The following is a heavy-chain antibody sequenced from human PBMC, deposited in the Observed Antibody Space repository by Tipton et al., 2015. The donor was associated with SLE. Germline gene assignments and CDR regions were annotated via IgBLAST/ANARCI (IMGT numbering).Heavy chain of an antibody. V-gene: IGHV3-33*08. CDR3: ARVRSNLDY. CDR2: IWYDGDNK. CDR1: GFTFSTYG. J-gene: IGHJ4*02. Sequence: SLRLSCSASGFTFSTYGMHWVRQAPGKGPEWVALIWYDGDNKYYADSVKGRFTISRDNAKNTLYLQMSRLGAEDTAVYYCARVRSNLDYWGQGTLVTVSS.